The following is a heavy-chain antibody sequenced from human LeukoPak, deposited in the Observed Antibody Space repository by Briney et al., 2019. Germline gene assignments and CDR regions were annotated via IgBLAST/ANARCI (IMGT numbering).Heavy chain of an antibody. Sequence: PSETLSLTCTVSVGSISSSSYDWGWIRQPPGKGREWIGSIYYSGSTYYNPSLKSRVTISVDTSKNQFSLKLTSVTAADTAVYYCARHAGGGYSKIVDYWGQGTLVTVSS. D-gene: IGHD5-18*01. CDR1: VGSISSSSYD. CDR2: IYYSGST. V-gene: IGHV4-39*01. J-gene: IGHJ4*02. CDR3: ARHAGGGYSKIVDY.